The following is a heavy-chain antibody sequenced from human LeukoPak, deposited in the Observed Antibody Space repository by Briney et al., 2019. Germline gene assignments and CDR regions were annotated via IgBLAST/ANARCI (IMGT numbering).Heavy chain of an antibody. CDR2: FYHSENI. V-gene: IGHV4-38-2*02. D-gene: IGHD2-21*01. J-gene: IGHJ5*01. CDR1: GYSISSGYY. Sequence: SETLSLTCTVSGYSISSGYYWGWIRQPPGKGLEWIGSFYHSENIYYNPSLKSRVTISVDTSKNQFSLKLSSVTAADTAVYYCARLIGGALGWFDYWGQGTLVTVSS. CDR3: ARLIGGALGWFDY.